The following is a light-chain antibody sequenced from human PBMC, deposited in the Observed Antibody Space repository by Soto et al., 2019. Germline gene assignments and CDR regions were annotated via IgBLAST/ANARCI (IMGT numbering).Light chain of an antibody. Sequence: QSVLTQPPSASGTPGQKVFISCSGRSSNIGGTNYAYWYQQLPGAAPKLLMHSNNLRPSGVPERISGSKFGTAASLAISGLRSEDEAGYYCASWDDRLGAVIFGGGTKLTVL. J-gene: IGLJ2*01. CDR1: SSNIGGTNY. CDR3: ASWDDRLGAVI. CDR2: SNN. V-gene: IGLV1-47*02.